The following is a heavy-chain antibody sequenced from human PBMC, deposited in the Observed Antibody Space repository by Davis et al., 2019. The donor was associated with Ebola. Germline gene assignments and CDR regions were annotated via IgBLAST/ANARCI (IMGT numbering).Heavy chain of an antibody. V-gene: IGHV1-2*02. J-gene: IGHJ4*02. CDR3: ARLLGYCSSTSCPYYFDY. D-gene: IGHD2-2*01. Sequence: ASVKVSCKASGYTFTGYYMHWVRQAPGQGLEWMGWINPNSGGTNYAQKFQGRVTMTRDTSISTAYMELSRLRSDDTAVYYCARLLGYCSSTSCPYYFDYWGQGTLVTVSS. CDR1: GYTFTGYY. CDR2: INPNSGGT.